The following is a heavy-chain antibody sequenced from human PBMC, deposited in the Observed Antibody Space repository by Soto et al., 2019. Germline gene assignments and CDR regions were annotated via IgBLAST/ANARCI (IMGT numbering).Heavy chain of an antibody. Sequence: QLQLQESGPGLVKPSETLSLTCTVSGGSISSSSYYWGWIRQPPGKGLEWIGSIYYSGSTYYNPSLKSRVTISVDTSKNQFSLKLSSVTAADTAVYYCAVGRVFGVVIIDYYYYGMDVWGQGTTVTVSS. J-gene: IGHJ6*02. CDR3: AVGRVFGVVIIDYYYYGMDV. CDR2: IYYSGST. CDR1: GGSISSSSYY. D-gene: IGHD3-3*01. V-gene: IGHV4-39*01.